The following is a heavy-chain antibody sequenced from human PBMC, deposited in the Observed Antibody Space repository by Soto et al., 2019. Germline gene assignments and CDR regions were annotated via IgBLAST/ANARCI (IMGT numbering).Heavy chain of an antibody. Sequence: EVQLLESGGGLVQPGGSLRLSCAASGFTFSSYAMSWVRQAPGKGLEWVSVISAGGGSTYYADSVKGRFTISRDNSKNTLYLQMNSLRAEDTALYYCAKDLKYCSGGTCYSGTEYFQHWGQGTLVTVSS. CDR1: GFTFSSYA. J-gene: IGHJ1*01. CDR3: AKDLKYCSGGTCYSGTEYFQH. V-gene: IGHV3-23*01. CDR2: ISAGGGST. D-gene: IGHD2-15*01.